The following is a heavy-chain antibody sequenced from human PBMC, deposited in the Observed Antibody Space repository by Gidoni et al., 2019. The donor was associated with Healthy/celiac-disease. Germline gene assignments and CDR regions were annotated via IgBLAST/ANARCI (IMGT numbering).Heavy chain of an antibody. CDR1: GVSISSYY. CDR2: IYYSGST. V-gene: IGHV4-59*08. CDR3: ARLEGELGDYGMDV. D-gene: IGHD7-27*01. Sequence: QVQLQESGPGLVKPSETLSLTCTVSGVSISSYYWSWIRQPPGKGLEWIGYIYYSGSTNYNPSLKSRVTISVDTSKNQFSLKLSSVTAADTAVYYCARLEGELGDYGMDVWGQGTTVTVSS. J-gene: IGHJ6*02.